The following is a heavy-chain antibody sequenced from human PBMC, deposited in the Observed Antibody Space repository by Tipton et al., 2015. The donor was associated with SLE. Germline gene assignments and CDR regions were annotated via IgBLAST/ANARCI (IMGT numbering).Heavy chain of an antibody. D-gene: IGHD2-8*02. CDR1: GYSISSGSY. V-gene: IGHV4-38-2*02. CDR2: IYHSGDS. Sequence: TLSLTCTVSGYSISSGSYWGWIRQPPGKGLEWIGSIYHSGDSSYNPSLKSRVTISVDTSKNQFSLKLSSVTAADTAVYYCARRSWWGQGAFDIWGQGTMVTVSS. CDR3: ARRSWWGQGAFDI. J-gene: IGHJ3*02.